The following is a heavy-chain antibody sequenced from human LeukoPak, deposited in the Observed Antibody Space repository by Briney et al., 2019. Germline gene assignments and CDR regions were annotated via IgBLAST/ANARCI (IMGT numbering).Heavy chain of an antibody. CDR3: AKDRIIVLPPAIAPVDY. V-gene: IGHV3-30*04. Sequence: GRSLRLSCAASGFTFSSYAMHWVRQAPGKGLEWVAVISYDGSNKYYADSVKGRFTISRDNSKNTLYLQMNSLRAEDTALYYCAKDRIIVLPPAIAPVDYWGQGTLVTVSS. CDR1: GFTFSSYA. CDR2: ISYDGSNK. J-gene: IGHJ4*02. D-gene: IGHD2-2*01.